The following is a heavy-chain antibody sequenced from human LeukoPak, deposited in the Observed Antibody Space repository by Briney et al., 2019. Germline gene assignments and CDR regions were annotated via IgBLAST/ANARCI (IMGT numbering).Heavy chain of an antibody. CDR3: ARGRGDGPTFDY. J-gene: IGHJ4*02. V-gene: IGHV3-23*01. D-gene: IGHD1-26*01. Sequence: GGSLRLSCAASGFTFNNYAMNWVRQAPEKGLEWVSTISGSGVITHYADSVKGRFTISRDNSRDTLYLQMNSLRAEDTAVYYCARGRGDGPTFDYWGQGTLVTVSS. CDR1: GFTFNNYA. CDR2: ISGSGVIT.